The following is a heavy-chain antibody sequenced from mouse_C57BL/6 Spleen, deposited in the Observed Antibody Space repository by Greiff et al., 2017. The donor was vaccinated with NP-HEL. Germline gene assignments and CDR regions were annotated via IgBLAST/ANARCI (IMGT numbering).Heavy chain of an antibody. J-gene: IGHJ2*01. Sequence: QVQLKESGAELAKPGASVKLSCKASGYTFTSYWMHWVKQRPGQGLEWIGYINPSSGYTKYNQKFKDKATLTADKSSSTAYMQLSSLTYEDSAVYYCAPTVVATNVDYWGQGTTLTVSS. CDR2: INPSSGYT. CDR1: GYTFTSYW. CDR3: APTVVATNVDY. V-gene: IGHV1-7*01. D-gene: IGHD1-1*01.